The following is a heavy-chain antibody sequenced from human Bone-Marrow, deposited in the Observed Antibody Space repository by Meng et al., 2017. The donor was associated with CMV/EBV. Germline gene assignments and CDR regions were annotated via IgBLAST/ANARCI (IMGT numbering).Heavy chain of an antibody. J-gene: IGHJ4*02. D-gene: IGHD2-15*01. CDR2: INPSGGST. CDR1: GYTFTSYY. Sequence: ASVKVSCKASGYTFTSYYMHWVRQATGQGLEGMGIINPSGGSTSYTQKFQGRVTMTRDTSTSTVYMELSSLRSEDTAVYYCAIDCTVGSCNSPHWGQGTLVTIYS. V-gene: IGHV1-46*01. CDR3: AIDCTVGSCNSPH.